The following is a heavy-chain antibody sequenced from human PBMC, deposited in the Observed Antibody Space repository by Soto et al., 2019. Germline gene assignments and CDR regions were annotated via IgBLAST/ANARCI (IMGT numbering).Heavy chain of an antibody. CDR1: GYTFTSYA. CDR3: ARDTAMALPDA. D-gene: IGHD5-18*01. V-gene: IGHV1-18*01. J-gene: IGHJ4*02. Sequence: QVQLVQSRTEVKKPGASVKVSCKASGYTFTSYAISWVRQAPGQGLEWMGWINPYNGNTNYAQKLQGRVNMTTDTSTSTAYMELRSLRSDDTAVYYCARDTAMALPDAWGQGTLVTVSS. CDR2: INPYNGNT.